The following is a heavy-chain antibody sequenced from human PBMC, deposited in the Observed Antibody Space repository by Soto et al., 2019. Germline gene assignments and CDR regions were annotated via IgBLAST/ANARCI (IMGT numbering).Heavy chain of an antibody. CDR1: GGTFSSYA. J-gene: IGHJ6*02. V-gene: IGHV1-69*01. CDR2: IIPIFGTV. D-gene: IGHD2-15*01. Sequence: QVQLVQSGAEVKKPGSSVKVSCKASGGTFSSYAVSWVRQAPGQGLEWMGGIIPIFGTVIYAQQFQGSVTITAEESTKTAYMELRSLRFEDTAVYYCARDSHPPALSGDIMRWDVWGQGTTVTVSS. CDR3: ARDSHPPALSGDIMRWDV.